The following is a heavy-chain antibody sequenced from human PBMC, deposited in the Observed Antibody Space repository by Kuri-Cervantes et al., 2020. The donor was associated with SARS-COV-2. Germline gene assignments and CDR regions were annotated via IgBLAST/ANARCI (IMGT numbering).Heavy chain of an antibody. Sequence: SETLALTCTVSGGSISSSNYYWGWIHQPPGKGLEWIGCIYYSGSTNYNTSLKRRVSIYVDTSRNQLSLKVSSVTAADTAVYSCARQHLGYYMDVWGKGTTVTVSS. V-gene: IGHV4-39*01. CDR3: ARQHLGYYMDV. J-gene: IGHJ6*03. CDR1: GGSISSSNYY. CDR2: IYYSGST.